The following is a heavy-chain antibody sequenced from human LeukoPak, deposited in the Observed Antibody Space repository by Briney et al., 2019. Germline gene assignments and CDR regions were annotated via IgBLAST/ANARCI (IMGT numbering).Heavy chain of an antibody. CDR1: GGSISSGDYY. J-gene: IGHJ4*02. Sequence: PSETLSLTCTVSGGSISSGDYYWSWIRQSPGKGLEWIGYIYHSGGTYYNPSLKSRVSISVDTSKNQFFLKLNSVTSADTAVYYCARERHTMVRGIDFWGQGTLVTVSS. CDR2: IYHSGGT. D-gene: IGHD3-10*01. CDR3: ARERHTMVRGIDF. V-gene: IGHV4-30-4*01.